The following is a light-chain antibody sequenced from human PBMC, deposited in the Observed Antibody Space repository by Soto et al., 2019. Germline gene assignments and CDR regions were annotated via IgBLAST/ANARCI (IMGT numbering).Light chain of an antibody. J-gene: IGLJ2*01. Sequence: QSVLTQPPSASGTPGQRVTISCSGGSSNIGINTVNWYQQLPGTAPKVLIYTDNQRPSGVPDRFSGSKSGTSASLAINGLQSGDEADYYCSSYTNSDTLVFGGGTKLTVL. CDR3: SSYTNSDTLV. CDR1: SSNIGINT. V-gene: IGLV1-44*01. CDR2: TDN.